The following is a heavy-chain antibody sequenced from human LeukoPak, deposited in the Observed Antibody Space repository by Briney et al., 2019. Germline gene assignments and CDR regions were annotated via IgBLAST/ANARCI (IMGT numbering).Heavy chain of an antibody. CDR1: GFSSSGHG. CDR2: IWYDGSYK. D-gene: IGHD4-17*01. J-gene: IGHJ4*02. CDR3: AKYQGTSVTRGGVLDY. V-gene: IGHV3-33*06. Sequence: PGGSLRLSCVASGFSSSGHGMHWVRQAPGKGLEWVALIWYDGSYKYYADSVKGRFTISRDNSKNTMNLQTNSLRAEDTAVYYCAKYQGTSVTRGGVLDYWGKGTLVTVSS.